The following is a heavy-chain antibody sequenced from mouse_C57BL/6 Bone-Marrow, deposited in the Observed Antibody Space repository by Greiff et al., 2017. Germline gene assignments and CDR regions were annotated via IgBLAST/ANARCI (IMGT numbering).Heavy chain of an antibody. CDR3: ARDDWDEGGY. Sequence: EVMLVESGGGLVQPGGSLSLSCAASGFTFADYYLSWVRQPPGKAIEWLGFIRNKANGYTTEYSASVKGRFTISRDNSQSILYLQMNALRAEDSATYYCARDDWDEGGYWGQGTTLTVSS. J-gene: IGHJ2*01. D-gene: IGHD4-1*01. CDR2: IRNKANGYTT. CDR1: GFTFADYY. V-gene: IGHV7-3*01.